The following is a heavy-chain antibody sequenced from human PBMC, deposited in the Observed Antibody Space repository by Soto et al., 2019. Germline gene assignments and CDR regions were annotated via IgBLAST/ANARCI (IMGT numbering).Heavy chain of an antibody. D-gene: IGHD3-9*01. CDR3: ASGDYIFTGYHPVDY. CDR2: ISSSSSYT. V-gene: IGHV3-11*05. J-gene: IGHJ4*02. Sequence: QVQLVESGGGLVKPGGSLRLSCAASGFTFSDYYMSWIRQAPGKGLEWVSYISSSSSYTNYADSVKGQFTISRDNAKNALYLQMNSLRAEDTAVYYCASGDYIFTGYHPVDYWGQGTLVTVSS. CDR1: GFTFSDYY.